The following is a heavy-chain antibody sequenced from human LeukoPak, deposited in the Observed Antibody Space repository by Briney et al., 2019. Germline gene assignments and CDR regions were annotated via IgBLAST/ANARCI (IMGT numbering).Heavy chain of an antibody. V-gene: IGHV3-49*03. D-gene: IGHD1-1*01. CDR1: GFTLGDYA. J-gene: IGHJ3*02. CDR2: IRSRPYGDTT. Sequence: GRSLRLSCTASGFTLGDYAMAWFRQARGKGLEWVGFIRSRPYGDTTEYAASVKGRFTISRDDSKSIAYLQMNSLKSEDTAVYYYTRDRRTGTTFAFDIWGQGTLVTVSS. CDR3: TRDRRTGTTFAFDI.